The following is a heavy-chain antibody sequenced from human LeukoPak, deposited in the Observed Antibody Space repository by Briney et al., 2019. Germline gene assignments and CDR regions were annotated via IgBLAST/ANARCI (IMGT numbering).Heavy chain of an antibody. CDR2: MNPNSGNT. CDR3: ARSGGRRLNLYYYYGMDV. J-gene: IGHJ6*02. V-gene: IGHV1-8*01. Sequence: ASVKVSCKASGYTFTSYDINWVRQATGQGLEWMGWMNPNSGNTGYAQKFQGRVTMTRNTSISTAYMELSSLRSEDTAVYYCARSGGRRLNLYYYYGMDVWGQGTTVTVSS. D-gene: IGHD2-15*01. CDR1: GYTFTSYD.